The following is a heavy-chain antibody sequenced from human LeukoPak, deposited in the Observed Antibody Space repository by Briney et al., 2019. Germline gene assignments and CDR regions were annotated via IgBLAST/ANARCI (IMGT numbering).Heavy chain of an antibody. Sequence: VASVKVSCTASGYTFTDYYVHWVRRAPGQGPKWMGWIHPNSGGTNYAQKFQGRVTMIGDTSVSTAYMELSRLRSDDTAVYYCAIGTVGVTTFPFDYWGQGTLVSVSS. J-gene: IGHJ4*02. V-gene: IGHV1-2*02. CDR2: IHPNSGGT. D-gene: IGHD1-26*01. CDR1: GYTFTDYY. CDR3: AIGTVGVTTFPFDY.